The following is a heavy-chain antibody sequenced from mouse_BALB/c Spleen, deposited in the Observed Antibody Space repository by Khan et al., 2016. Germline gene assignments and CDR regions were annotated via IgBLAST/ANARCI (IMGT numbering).Heavy chain of an antibody. CDR2: SWGDDDK. CDR3: ARIDGGPSIAY. D-gene: IGHD3-3*01. J-gene: IGHJ4*01. Sequence: QVTLKESGPGILQPSQTLSLTCSFSGFSLSTSGMGVGWIRQPSGKGLEWLAHSWGDDDKRDNPALKSRLTNSKDTSSNQVFLKISSVDTADTATYYCARIDGGPSIAYWGQGTSVTVSS. CDR1: GFSLSTSGMG. V-gene: IGHV8-8*01.